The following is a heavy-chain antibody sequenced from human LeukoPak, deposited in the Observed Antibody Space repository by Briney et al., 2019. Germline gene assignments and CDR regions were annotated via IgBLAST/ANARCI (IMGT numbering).Heavy chain of an antibody. V-gene: IGHV1-69*13. J-gene: IGHJ4*02. CDR3: ARSLGEAGTFDY. Sequence: SVKVSCKASGGTFSSYAISWVRQAPGQGLEWMGGIIPIFGTANYAQKFQGRVTITADASTSTAYMELSSLRSEDTAVYYCARSLGEAGTFDYWGQGTLVTVSS. CDR2: IIPIFGTA. CDR1: GGTFSSYA. D-gene: IGHD6-19*01.